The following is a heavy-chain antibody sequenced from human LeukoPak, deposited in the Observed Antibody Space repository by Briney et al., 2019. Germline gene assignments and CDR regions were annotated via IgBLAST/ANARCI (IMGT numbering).Heavy chain of an antibody. J-gene: IGHJ4*02. CDR1: GFTFSSYG. D-gene: IGHD1-1*01. CDR3: ARDQLGAVLYFDY. V-gene: IGHV3-23*01. CDR2: ISGSGGST. Sequence: LSGGSLRLSCAASGFTFSSYGMSWVRQAPGKGLEWVSAISGSGGSTYYADSVKGRFTISRDNSKNTLYLQINSLGVEDTAVYYCARDQLGAVLYFDYWGQGALVTVSS.